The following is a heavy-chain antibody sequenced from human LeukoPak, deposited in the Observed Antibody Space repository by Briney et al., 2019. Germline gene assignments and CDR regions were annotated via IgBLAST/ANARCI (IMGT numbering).Heavy chain of an antibody. D-gene: IGHD4/OR15-4a*01. Sequence: ASVKVSCKPSGYTFTGYFIHWVRQAPGLGLEWMGWINPSTGGTNYAQMFQGRVTMTRDTSISTAYMELSSLISDDTAVYYCARDQSLYDAGDQRFDYWGQGTLVTVSS. CDR3: ARDQSLYDAGDQRFDY. CDR1: GYTFTGYF. CDR2: INPSTGGT. V-gene: IGHV1-2*02. J-gene: IGHJ4*02.